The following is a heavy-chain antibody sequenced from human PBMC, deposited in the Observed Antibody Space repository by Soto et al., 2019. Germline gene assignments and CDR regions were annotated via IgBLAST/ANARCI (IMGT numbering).Heavy chain of an antibody. V-gene: IGHV3-30-3*01. Sequence: QVQLVESGGGVVQPGRSLGLSCAASGFTFSSYAMHWVRQAPGKGLEWVAVISYDGSNKYYADSVKGRFTISRDNSKNTLYLQMDSLRAEDTAVYYYARDQVRYFYWPTFDYWGQGTLVTVSS. D-gene: IGHD3-9*01. CDR2: ISYDGSNK. CDR3: ARDQVRYFYWPTFDY. CDR1: GFTFSSYA. J-gene: IGHJ4*02.